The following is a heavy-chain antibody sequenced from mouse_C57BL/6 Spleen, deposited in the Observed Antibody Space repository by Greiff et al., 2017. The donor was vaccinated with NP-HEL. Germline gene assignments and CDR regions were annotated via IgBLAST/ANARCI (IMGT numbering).Heavy chain of an antibody. Sequence: EVQLQQSGPGLVKPSQSLSLTCSVTGYSITSCYYWNWIRQFPGNKLEWMGYISYDGSNNYNPSLKNRISITRDTSKNQFFLKLNSVTTEDTATYYCARGEYYYGSSYYFDYWGQGTTLTVSS. D-gene: IGHD1-1*01. V-gene: IGHV3-6*01. CDR3: ARGEYYYGSSYYFDY. CDR2: ISYDGSN. CDR1: GYSITSCYY. J-gene: IGHJ2*01.